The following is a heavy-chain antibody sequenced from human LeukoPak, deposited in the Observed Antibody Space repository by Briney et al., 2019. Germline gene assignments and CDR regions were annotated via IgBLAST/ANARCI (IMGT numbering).Heavy chain of an antibody. CDR2: IYTSGST. CDR3: ARDYSGSYYDY. Sequence: PSETLSLTCAVYGGSFSGYYWSWIRQPAGKGLEWIGRIYTSGSTNYNPSLKGRVTMSVDTSKNQFSLKLSSVTAADTAVYYCARDYSGSYYDYWGQGTLVTVSS. D-gene: IGHD1-26*01. J-gene: IGHJ4*02. CDR1: GGSFSGYY. V-gene: IGHV4-59*10.